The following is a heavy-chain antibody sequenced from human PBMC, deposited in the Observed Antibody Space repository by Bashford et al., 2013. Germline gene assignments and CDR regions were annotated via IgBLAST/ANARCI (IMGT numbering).Heavy chain of an antibody. V-gene: IGHV1-18*04. CDR1: GYTFSDYY. CDR2: ISAYNGNT. Sequence: ASVKVSCKASGYTFSDYYLHWVRQAPGQGLEWMGGISAYNGNTNYAQKLQGRVTMTTDTSTSTAYMELRSLRSDDTAVYYCARESYRVATSYYYYGMDVVGPRDHGHRLL. D-gene: IGHD5-12*01. CDR3: ARESYRVATSYYYYGMDV. J-gene: IGHJ6*02.